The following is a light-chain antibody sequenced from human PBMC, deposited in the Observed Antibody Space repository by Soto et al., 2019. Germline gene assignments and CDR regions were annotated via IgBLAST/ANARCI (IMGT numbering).Light chain of an antibody. CDR3: QQYDGSST. CDR1: QSVSNNY. J-gene: IGKJ1*01. V-gene: IGKV3-20*01. Sequence: EIVLTQSPGTLSLTPGERAALSCRASQSVSNNYLAWYQQKPGQAPRLLIYGASSRATGIPDRFSGSGSGTDFTLSISRLEPEDFAVYYCQQYDGSSTFGQGTKVDI. CDR2: GAS.